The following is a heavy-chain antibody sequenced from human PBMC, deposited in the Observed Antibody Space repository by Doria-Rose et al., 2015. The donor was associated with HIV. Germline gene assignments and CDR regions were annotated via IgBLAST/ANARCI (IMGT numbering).Heavy chain of an antibody. CDR3: ARVGNWGVAFDI. V-gene: IGHV3-30*09. Sequence: QVQLVQSGGGLVQPGRSLRISCAASGFTFSTYPMHWVRQAPGKGLEWVARLSYDGPHANYADSVKGRFVISRDNYKDTLYLQLNNLRAEDSALYYCARVGNWGVAFDIWGQGTMVTVSS. D-gene: IGHD7-27*01. J-gene: IGHJ3*02. CDR1: GFTFSTYP. CDR2: LSYDGPHA.